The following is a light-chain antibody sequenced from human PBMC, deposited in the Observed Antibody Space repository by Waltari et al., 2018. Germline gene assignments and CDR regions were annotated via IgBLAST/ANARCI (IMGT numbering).Light chain of an antibody. V-gene: IGKV2-28*01. Sequence: IVMTQSPLSLPVTPGEPASISCRASQSLLHRNGYNYLDWYLQKPGQSPQLLIYLGSTRASGVPDRFSGSGSETDFTLTISTLQPEDVAVYYCQQYYSPPLTFGQGTRLEI. CDR1: QSLLHRNGYNY. CDR2: LGS. J-gene: IGKJ5*01. CDR3: QQYYSPPLT.